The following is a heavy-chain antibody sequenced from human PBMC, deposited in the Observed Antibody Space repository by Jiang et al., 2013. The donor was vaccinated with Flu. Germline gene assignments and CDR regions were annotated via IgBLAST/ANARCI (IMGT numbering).Heavy chain of an antibody. J-gene: IGHJ6*02. Sequence: AASGFTFRNFAMVWVRQAPGKGLEWVAVISHDAYNIYYEDSVKGRFTISRDNYRNTLFLQMNSVGIEDTAVYHCAKVRPRGGSYDEYYYYGMDVWGRGTTVTVSS. D-gene: IGHD1-26*01. CDR1: GFTFRNFA. CDR3: AKVRPRGGSYDEYYYYGMDV. CDR2: ISHDAYNI. V-gene: IGHV3-30*18.